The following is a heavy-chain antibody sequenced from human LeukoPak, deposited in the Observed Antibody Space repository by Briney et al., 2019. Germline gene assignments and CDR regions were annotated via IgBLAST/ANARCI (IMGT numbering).Heavy chain of an antibody. V-gene: IGHV3-30*02. CDR1: GFTFSSYG. Sequence: GGPLRLSCAAPGFTFSSYGMHWVRQAPGKGLECVAFIRYDGSNEYYPDSVKGRFTISRDNSKNTLYLQMNSLRTEDTAVYYCEKDVIRGGGSPCLDQWGQGTLVVVSS. D-gene: IGHD2-15*01. CDR3: EKDVIRGGGSPCLDQ. J-gene: IGHJ4*02. CDR2: IRYDGSNE.